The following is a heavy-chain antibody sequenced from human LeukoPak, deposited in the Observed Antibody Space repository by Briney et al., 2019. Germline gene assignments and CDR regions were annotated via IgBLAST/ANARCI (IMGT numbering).Heavy chain of an antibody. V-gene: IGHV3-9*01. CDR3: IKDMGFDLLKDAFDL. J-gene: IGHJ3*01. D-gene: IGHD1-26*01. Sequence: PGGSLRLSCAASGFILYDYAMHWVRQAPGQGLEWVSSISWDGRNIAYAASVKGRFTISRDNAQNSLYLQMYCLKIEDTAFYYCIKDMGFDLLKDAFDLWGQGMVVTVSS. CDR2: ISWDGRNI. CDR1: GFILYDYA.